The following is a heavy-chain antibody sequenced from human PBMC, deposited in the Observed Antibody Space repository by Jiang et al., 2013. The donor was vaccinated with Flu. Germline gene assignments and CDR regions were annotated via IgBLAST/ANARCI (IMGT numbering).Heavy chain of an antibody. CDR3: ARGPAAGTGD. D-gene: IGHD6-13*01. J-gene: IGHJ4*02. Sequence: LLKPSETLSLTCTVSGDSLISETYFWGWVRQPPGKGLEWMGLINYSGTTYANRSLRSRVTISIDTSKNQFSLKLSSVTAADTAVYYCARGPAAGTGDWGQGTLVTVSS. V-gene: IGHV4-39*01. CDR1: GDSLISETYF. CDR2: INYSGTT.